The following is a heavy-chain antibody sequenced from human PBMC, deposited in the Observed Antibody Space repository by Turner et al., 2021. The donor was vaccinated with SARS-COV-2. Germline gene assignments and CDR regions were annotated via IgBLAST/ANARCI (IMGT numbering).Heavy chain of an antibody. CDR1: GFTFSSYS. J-gene: IGHJ3*02. Sequence: VQLVESGGGLVKPGGSLRLSCAASGFTFSSYSMNWVRQAPGKGLEWVSSISSSSSYIYYADSVKGRFTISRDNAKNSLYLQMNSLRAEDTAVYYCARWDNYYDSSGYYPDAFDIWGQGTMVTVSS. V-gene: IGHV3-21*01. CDR2: ISSSSSYI. CDR3: ARWDNYYDSSGYYPDAFDI. D-gene: IGHD3-22*01.